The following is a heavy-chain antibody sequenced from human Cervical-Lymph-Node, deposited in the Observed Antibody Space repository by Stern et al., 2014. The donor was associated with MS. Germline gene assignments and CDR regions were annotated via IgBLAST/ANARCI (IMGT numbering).Heavy chain of an antibody. V-gene: IGHV1-18*01. D-gene: IGHD6-6*01. CDR2: SSTYNGDT. Sequence: QLVQSGAEVKKSGASVKVSCRTSGYTFTRYGISWVRQAPGQVLEWMGWSSTYNGDTNYAQKFQGRVTMTTDTSTTTVYMELRTLRSDDTAVYYCARDGPTNFVRSSLRFWGQGTLVTVSS. CDR1: GYTFTRYG. J-gene: IGHJ4*02. CDR3: ARDGPTNFVRSSLRF.